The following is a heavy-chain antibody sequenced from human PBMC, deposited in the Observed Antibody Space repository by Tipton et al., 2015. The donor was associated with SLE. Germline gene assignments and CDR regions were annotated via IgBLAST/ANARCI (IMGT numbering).Heavy chain of an antibody. CDR3: ARDCGGSDAFDI. CDR1: GGSISSGSYY. J-gene: IGHJ3*02. Sequence: TLSLTCTVSGGSISSGSYYWSWIRQPAGKGLEWIGRIYTSGSTYYNPSLKSRVTISVDTSKNQFSLKLSSVTAADTAVYYCARDCGGSDAFDIWGQGTMVTVSA. V-gene: IGHV4-61*02. CDR2: IYTSGST. D-gene: IGHD2-21*01.